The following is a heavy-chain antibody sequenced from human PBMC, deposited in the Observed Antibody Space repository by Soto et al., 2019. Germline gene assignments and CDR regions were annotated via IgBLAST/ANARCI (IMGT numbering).Heavy chain of an antibody. CDR1: GGSFSGYY. J-gene: IGHJ4*02. CDR3: ARGRAAQLAFGGVIVIPSYFDY. Sequence: QVQLQQWGAGLLKPSETLSLTCAVYGGSFSGYYWSWIRQPPGKGLEWIGEINHSGSTNYNPSLKRRVTISVDTCKNQCSLRQSSVTAADTAVYYCARGRAAQLAFGGVIVIPSYFDYWGQGTLVAVSS. D-gene: IGHD3-16*02. CDR2: INHSGST. V-gene: IGHV4-34*01.